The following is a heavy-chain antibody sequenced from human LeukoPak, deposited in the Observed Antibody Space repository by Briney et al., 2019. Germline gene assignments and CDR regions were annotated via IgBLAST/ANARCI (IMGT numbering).Heavy chain of an antibody. Sequence: SETLSLTCTVSGGSISSGGYYWSWIRQPPGKGLEWIGYIYHSGSTYYNPSLKSRVTISVDRFKNQFSLKLSSVTAADTAVYYCARERDGAASFDYWGQGTLVTVSS. CDR2: IYHSGST. CDR1: GGSISSGGYY. D-gene: IGHD4/OR15-4a*01. CDR3: ARERDGAASFDY. J-gene: IGHJ4*02. V-gene: IGHV4-30-2*01.